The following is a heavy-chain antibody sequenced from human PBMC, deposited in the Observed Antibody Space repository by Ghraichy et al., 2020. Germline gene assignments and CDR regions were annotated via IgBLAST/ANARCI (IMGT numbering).Heavy chain of an antibody. D-gene: IGHD2-15*01. CDR2: INHSGST. CDR1: GGSFSGYY. CDR3: ARYTQYWYFDL. Sequence: SETLSLTCAVYGGSFSGYYWSWIRQPPGKGLEWIGEINHSGSTNYNPSLKSRVTISVDTSKNQFSLKLSSVTAADTAVYYCARYTQYWYFDLWGRGTLVTVSS. J-gene: IGHJ2*01. V-gene: IGHV4-34*01.